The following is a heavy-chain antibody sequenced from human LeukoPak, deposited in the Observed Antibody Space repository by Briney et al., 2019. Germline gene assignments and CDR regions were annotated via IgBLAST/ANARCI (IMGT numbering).Heavy chain of an antibody. J-gene: IGHJ4*02. CDR2: IWFDGSKK. CDR1: GFIFSSYG. Sequence: GGSLRLSCAASGFIFSSYGMHWVRQAPGKGLEWVAVIWFDGSKKYTADSVKGRFTISRDNSKNTLYLQMNSLRAEDTAVYYCERDRGSYLGIYYFDYWGQGTLVTVSS. CDR3: ERDRGSYLGIYYFDY. V-gene: IGHV3-33*01. D-gene: IGHD1-26*01.